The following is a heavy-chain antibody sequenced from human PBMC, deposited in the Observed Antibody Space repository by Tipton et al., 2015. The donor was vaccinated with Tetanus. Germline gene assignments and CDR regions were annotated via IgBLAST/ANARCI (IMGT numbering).Heavy chain of an antibody. J-gene: IGHJ5*02. V-gene: IGHV5-51*01. D-gene: IGHD3-10*01. Sequence: QLVQSGAEVKKPGESLKISCKCSGYGFATYWIAWVRQMPGKGLEWMGIIYPGDSDATYSPSFQGQVTISLDKSISTAYLQWSSLKASDTAIYFCARLPKHYSASGSTWGQGTQVTVSS. CDR3: ARLPKHYSASGST. CDR2: IYPGDSDA. CDR1: GYGFATYW.